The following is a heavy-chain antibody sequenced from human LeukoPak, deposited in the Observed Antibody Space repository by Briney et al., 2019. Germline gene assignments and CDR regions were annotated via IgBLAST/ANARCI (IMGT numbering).Heavy chain of an antibody. D-gene: IGHD3-3*01. J-gene: IGHJ4*02. Sequence: ASVKVSCKASGGTFSSYAISWVRQATGQGLEWMGGIIPIFGTANYAQKFQGRVTITADESTSTAYMELSSLRSEDTAVYYCARGPEEARVAWGQGTLVTVSS. V-gene: IGHV1-69*13. CDR3: ARGPEEARVA. CDR2: IIPIFGTA. CDR1: GGTFSSYA.